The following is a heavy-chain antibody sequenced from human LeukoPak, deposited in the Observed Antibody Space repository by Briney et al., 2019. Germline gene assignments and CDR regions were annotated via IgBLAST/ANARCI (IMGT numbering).Heavy chain of an antibody. D-gene: IGHD1-7*01. CDR1: GFTFSSYS. Sequence: GGSLRLSCAASGFTFSSYSMSWVRQAAGKGLEWVSTISSSSRYIYYADSMKGRFTISRDNAKDSLYLQMDSLRAEDTAVYFCARGKAMGWNYFEPWGQGTLVTVSS. J-gene: IGHJ5*02. CDR3: ARGKAMGWNYFEP. CDR2: ISSSSRYI. V-gene: IGHV3-21*06.